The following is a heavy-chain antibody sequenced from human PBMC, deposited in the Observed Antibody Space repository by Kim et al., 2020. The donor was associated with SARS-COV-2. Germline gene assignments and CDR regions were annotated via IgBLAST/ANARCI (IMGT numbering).Heavy chain of an antibody. CDR3: TIPSRMANFDY. V-gene: IGHV3-73*01. CDR1: GFTFSGSA. J-gene: IGHJ4*02. CDR2: IRSKANSYAT. Sequence: GGSLRLSCAASGFTFSGSAMHWVRQASGKGLEWVGRIRSKANSYATAYAASVKGRFTISRDDSKNTAYLQMNSLKTEDTAVYYCTIPSRMANFDYWGQGTLVTVSS.